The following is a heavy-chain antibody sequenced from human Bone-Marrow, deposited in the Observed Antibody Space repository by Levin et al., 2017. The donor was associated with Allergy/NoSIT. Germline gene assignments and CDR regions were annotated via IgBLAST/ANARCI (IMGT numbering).Heavy chain of an antibody. CDR1: GYSFTTYG. Sequence: WASVKVSCEASGYSFTTYGITWVRQAPGQGLEWMGWVNGYNTNTIYAQKFQGRVTMTTDTSTNTAYMELRSLKSDDTALYYCARDPDCTTGGCPEGSWFDPWGQGTLVTVSS. CDR2: VNGYNTNT. V-gene: IGHV1-18*01. J-gene: IGHJ5*02. CDR3: ARDPDCTTGGCPEGSWFDP. D-gene: IGHD1-1*01.